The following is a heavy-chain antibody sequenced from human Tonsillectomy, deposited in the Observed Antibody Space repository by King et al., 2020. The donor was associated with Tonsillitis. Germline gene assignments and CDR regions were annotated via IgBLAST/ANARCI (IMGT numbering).Heavy chain of an antibody. Sequence: EVQLVESGGGLVKPGGSLRLSCAASGFTFSNYNMNWVRQAPGKGLEWVSSISGSLSYIYYADSVMRQFTITRDNAKNSRYLQMNSLRAEDTAVYYCARAHYYDSSDYYFFDYWGQGTLVTVSS. CDR1: GFTFSNYN. CDR2: ISGSLSYI. D-gene: IGHD3-22*01. V-gene: IGHV3-21*01. CDR3: ARAHYYDSSDYYFFDY. J-gene: IGHJ4*02.